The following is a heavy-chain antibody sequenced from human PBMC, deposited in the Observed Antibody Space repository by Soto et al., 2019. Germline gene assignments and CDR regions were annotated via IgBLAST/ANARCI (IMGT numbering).Heavy chain of an antibody. J-gene: IGHJ4*02. D-gene: IGHD5-12*01. V-gene: IGHV1-2*02. CDR1: GYTFTGYY. CDR3: ASSPTGYSGYDYYFDY. CDR2: INPNSGGT. Sequence: ASVKVSCKTSGYTFTGYYMHWVRPAPGQGREWMGWINPNSGGTNYAQKCQGRVTMTRDTSISTAYMELSRLSADDTAVYYCASSPTGYSGYDYYFDYWGQGTLVTVSS.